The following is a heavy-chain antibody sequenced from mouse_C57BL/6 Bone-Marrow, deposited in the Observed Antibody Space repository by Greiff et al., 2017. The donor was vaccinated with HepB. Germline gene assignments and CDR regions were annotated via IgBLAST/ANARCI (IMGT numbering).Heavy chain of an antibody. CDR2: IDPANGNT. J-gene: IGHJ3*01. D-gene: IGHD4-1*01. Sequence: VQLQQSVAELVRPGASVKLSCTASGFNINNTYMHWVKQRPEQGLEWIGRIDPANGNTKYAPKFQGKATITADTSSNTAYLQLSSLTSEDTAIYYCANWGFAYWGQGTLVTVSA. CDR3: ANWGFAY. CDR1: GFNINNTY. V-gene: IGHV14-3*01.